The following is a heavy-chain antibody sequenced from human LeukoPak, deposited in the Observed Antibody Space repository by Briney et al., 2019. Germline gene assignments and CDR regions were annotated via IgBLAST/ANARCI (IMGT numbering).Heavy chain of an antibody. CDR2: IIPIFGTA. CDR3: ARVRRGGLLNMAPNWFDP. V-gene: IGHV1-69*13. J-gene: IGHJ5*02. CDR1: GGTFSSYA. D-gene: IGHD2-15*01. Sequence: GASVKVSCKASGGTFSSYAISWVRQAPGQGLEWMGGIIPIFGTANYAQKLQGRVTITADESTSTAYMELSSLRSEDTAVYYCARVRRGGLLNMAPNWFDPWGQGTLVTVSS.